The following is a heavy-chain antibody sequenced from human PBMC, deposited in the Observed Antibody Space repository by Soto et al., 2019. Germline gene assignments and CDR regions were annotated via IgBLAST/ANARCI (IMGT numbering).Heavy chain of an antibody. CDR2: IYWDDDK. Sequence: QITLKESGPTLVKPTQTLTLTCTFSGFSLSTSGVGVGWIRQPPGKALECLALIYWDDDKRYSPSLKSRLSVTKDTSKNHVVLTMTNMDSVDTGTYYCAHRLCDSSCYWDVGFFDYWGQGTLVTVSS. D-gene: IGHD2-15*01. V-gene: IGHV2-5*02. J-gene: IGHJ4*02. CDR3: AHRLCDSSCYWDVGFFDY. CDR1: GFSLSTSGVG.